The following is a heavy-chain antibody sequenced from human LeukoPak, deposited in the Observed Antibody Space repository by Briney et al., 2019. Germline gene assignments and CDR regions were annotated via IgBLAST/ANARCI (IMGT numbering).Heavy chain of an antibody. Sequence: GSLRLSCAASGFTFSSYSMNWVRQPPGKGLEWIGEIYHSGSTNYNPSLKSRVTISVDKSKNQFSLELSSVTAADTAVYYCARSPDRVAPIPSDYWFQVTLVTFYS. CDR3: ARSPDRVAPIPSDY. D-gene: IGHD5-12*01. CDR1: GFTFSSYSM. J-gene: IGHJ4*02. V-gene: IGHV4-4*02. CDR2: IYHSGST.